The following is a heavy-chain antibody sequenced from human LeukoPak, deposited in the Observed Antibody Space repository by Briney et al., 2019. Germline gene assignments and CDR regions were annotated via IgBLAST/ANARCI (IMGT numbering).Heavy chain of an antibody. CDR2: INSDGSST. CDR1: GFTFSSYW. J-gene: IGHJ4*02. V-gene: IGHV3-74*01. Sequence: PGGSLRLSCAASGFTFSSYWMHWVRQAPGKGLVWVSRINSDGSSTSYADSVKGRFTISRDNAKNTLYLQMNSLRAEDTAVYYCARVGGYCGSTSCYRYFDYWGQGTLVTVSS. D-gene: IGHD2-2*02. CDR3: ARVGGYCGSTSCYRYFDY.